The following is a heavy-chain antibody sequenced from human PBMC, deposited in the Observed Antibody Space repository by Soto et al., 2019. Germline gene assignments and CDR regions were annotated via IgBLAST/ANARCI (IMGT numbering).Heavy chain of an antibody. D-gene: IGHD1-7*01. V-gene: IGHV4-59*01. CDR3: ARRQNWNYLFDN. CDR1: GDSISNYY. Sequence: QVQLQESGPGLVKPSETLSLTCTVSGDSISNYYWSWIRQSPGKGLEWIGCSYYSGSTNYNPSLKSRVTMSIDASKTRCSLRRRSVTAADTAVYYCARRQNWNYLFDNWGQGTLVTVSS. J-gene: IGHJ4*02. CDR2: SYYSGST.